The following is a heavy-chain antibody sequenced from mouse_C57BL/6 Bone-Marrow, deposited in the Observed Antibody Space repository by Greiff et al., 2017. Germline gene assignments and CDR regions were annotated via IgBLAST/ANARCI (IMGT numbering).Heavy chain of an antibody. CDR2: IDPENGDT. D-gene: IGHD1-1*01. CDR1: GFNIKDDY. CDR3: TTGSVDY. V-gene: IGHV14-4*01. Sequence: VQLQQSGAELVRPGASVMLSCTASGFNIKDDYMHWVKQRPEQGLEWIGWIDPENGDTEYASKFQGKATITADTSSNTAYLQLSSLTSEDTAVYYCTTGSVDYWGQGTTLTVSS. J-gene: IGHJ2*01.